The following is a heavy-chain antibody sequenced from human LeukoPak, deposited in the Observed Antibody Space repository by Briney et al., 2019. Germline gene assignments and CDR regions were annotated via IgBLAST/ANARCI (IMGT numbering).Heavy chain of an antibody. J-gene: IGHJ6*02. CDR2: INHSGST. CDR1: GGSFSGYY. CDR3: ARDPLWFGELYGMDV. D-gene: IGHD3-10*01. V-gene: IGHV4-34*01. Sequence: SETLSLTCAVYGGSFSGYYWNWIRQPPGKGLEWIGEINHSGSTNYNPSLKSRVTISVDTSKNQFSLKLSSVTAADTAVYYCARDPLWFGELYGMDVWGQGTTVTVSS.